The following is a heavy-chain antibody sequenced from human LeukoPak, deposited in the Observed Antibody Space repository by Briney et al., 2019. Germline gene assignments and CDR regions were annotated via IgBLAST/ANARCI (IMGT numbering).Heavy chain of an antibody. D-gene: IGHD5-18*01. CDR1: GGSISSSSYY. V-gene: IGHV4-39*01. Sequence: PSETLSLTCTVSGGSISSSSYYWGWIRQPPGKGLEWIGSIYYSGSTYYDPSLKSRVTISVDTSKNQFSLKLSSVTAADTAVYYCARPGYSYGYSNYFDYWGQGTLVTVSS. CDR2: IYYSGST. J-gene: IGHJ4*02. CDR3: ARPGYSYGYSNYFDY.